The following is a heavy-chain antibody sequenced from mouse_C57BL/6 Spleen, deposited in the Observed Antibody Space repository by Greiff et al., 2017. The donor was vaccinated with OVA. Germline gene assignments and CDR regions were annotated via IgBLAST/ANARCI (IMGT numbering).Heavy chain of an antibody. D-gene: IGHD2-2*01. V-gene: IGHV1-42*01. CDR3: APSTMVTKFAY. CDR2: INPSTGGT. Sequence: EVQLKQSGPELVKPGASVKISCKASGYSFTGYYMNWVKQSPEKSLEWIGEINPSTGGTTYNQKFKAKATLTVDKSSSTAYMQLKSLTSEDSAVYYCAPSTMVTKFAYWGQGTLVTVSA. CDR1: GYSFTGYY. J-gene: IGHJ3*01.